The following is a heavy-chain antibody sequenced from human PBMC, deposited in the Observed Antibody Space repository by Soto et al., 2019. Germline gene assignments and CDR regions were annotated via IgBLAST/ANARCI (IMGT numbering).Heavy chain of an antibody. CDR3: ASAPPYSSSWHDAFDI. CDR1: GFTFSSYG. D-gene: IGHD6-13*01. J-gene: IGHJ3*02. V-gene: IGHV3-33*01. Sequence: QVQLVESGGGVVQPGRSLRLSCAASGFTFSSYGMHWVRQAPGKGLEWVAVIWYDGSNKYYADSVKGRFTISRDNSKNTLYLQMNSLRAEDTAVYYCASAPPYSSSWHDAFDIWGQGTMVTVSS. CDR2: IWYDGSNK.